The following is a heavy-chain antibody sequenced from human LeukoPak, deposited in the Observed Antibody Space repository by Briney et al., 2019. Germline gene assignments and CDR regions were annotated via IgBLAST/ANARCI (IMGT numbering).Heavy chain of an antibody. Sequence: SVKVSCKASGGTFSSYTISWVRQAPGQGLEWMGRIIPILGIANCAQKFQGRVTITADKSTSTAYMELSSLRSEDTAVYYCARARSGSDGLGPYAFDIWGQGTMVTVSS. CDR1: GGTFSSYT. CDR3: ARARSGSDGLGPYAFDI. CDR2: IIPILGIA. D-gene: IGHD3-10*01. V-gene: IGHV1-69*02. J-gene: IGHJ3*02.